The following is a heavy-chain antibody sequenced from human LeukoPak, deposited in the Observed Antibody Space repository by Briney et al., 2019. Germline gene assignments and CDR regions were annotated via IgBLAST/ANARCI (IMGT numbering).Heavy chain of an antibody. CDR2: IDYSGST. CDR3: ASSDRPYAMDV. Sequence: SETLSLTCTVSGASISTFYWTWIRQPPGKGLEWIGYIDYSGSTNYNTALQSRVTISAETSKNQVSLKLTSVTAADTAVYYCASSDRPYAMDVWGQGTTVTVS. V-gene: IGHV4-59*08. CDR1: GASISTFY. J-gene: IGHJ6*02.